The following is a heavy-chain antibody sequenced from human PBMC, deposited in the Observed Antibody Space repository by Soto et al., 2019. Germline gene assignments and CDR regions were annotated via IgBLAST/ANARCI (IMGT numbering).Heavy chain of an antibody. V-gene: IGHV1-69*01. Sequence: QVQLVQSGAEVKKPGSSVKVSCKASGGTFRTYAITWVRQAPGQGLEWMGGIIPIFGSAKYAQKFQDRVTLTADESTSTAYMELSSLRSADTAVYYCATTRDYFLDYWGQGTLVTVSS. CDR1: GGTFRTYA. CDR2: IIPIFGSA. J-gene: IGHJ4*02. CDR3: ATTRDYFLDY. D-gene: IGHD4-17*01.